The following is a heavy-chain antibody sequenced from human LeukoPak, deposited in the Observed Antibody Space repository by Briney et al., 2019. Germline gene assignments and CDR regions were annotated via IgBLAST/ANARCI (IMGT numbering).Heavy chain of an antibody. V-gene: IGHV3-30*18. D-gene: IGHD3-22*01. J-gene: IGHJ4*02. CDR2: ISYDGSNK. Sequence: PGGSLRLSCAASGFTFSSYGMHWVRQAPGKGLEWVAVISYDGSNKYYADSVKGRFTISRDNSKNTLYLQMNSLRAEDTAVYYCAKDRGDDSSGYYSYYFDYWGQGTLVTVSS. CDR1: GFTFSSYG. CDR3: AKDRGDDSSGYYSYYFDY.